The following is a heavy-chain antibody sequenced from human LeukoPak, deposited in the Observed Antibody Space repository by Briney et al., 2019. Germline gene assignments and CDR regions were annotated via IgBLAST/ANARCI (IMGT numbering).Heavy chain of an antibody. CDR2: INHSGST. CDR3: ARGKRRFDY. J-gene: IGHJ4*02. Sequence: SETLSLTCAVYGGSCSGFYWSWIRQPPGKGLEWIGEINHSGSTNYNPSLKSRVTISVDTSKNQFSLKLSSVTAADTAVYYCARGKRRFDYWGQGTLVTVSS. V-gene: IGHV4-34*01. CDR1: GGSCSGFY. D-gene: IGHD1-1*01.